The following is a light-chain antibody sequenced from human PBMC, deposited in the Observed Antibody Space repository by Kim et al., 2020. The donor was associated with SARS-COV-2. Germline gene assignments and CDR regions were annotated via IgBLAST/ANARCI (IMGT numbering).Light chain of an antibody. J-gene: IGKJ4*01. CDR3: QQRGNWPPALT. V-gene: IGKV3-11*01. CDR2: DAS. CDR1: HDIGIN. Sequence: PGEGATHSCSASHDIGINLAWYQQTPGQAPRLLIYDASIRATGIPDRFSGSGSGTDFTLTIGSLEPRDFAIYYCQQRGNWPPALTFGGGTKVDIK.